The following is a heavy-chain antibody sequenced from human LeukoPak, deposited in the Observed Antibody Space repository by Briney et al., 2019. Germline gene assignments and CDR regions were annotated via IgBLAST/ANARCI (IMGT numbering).Heavy chain of an antibody. J-gene: IGHJ4*02. CDR1: GFTVSSNY. V-gene: IGHV3-53*05. CDR2: IYSGGST. D-gene: IGHD6-19*01. CDR3: AKREAVTVTAEWDYLNY. Sequence: GGSLRLSCAASGFTVSSNYMSWVRQAPGKGLEWVSVIYSGGSTYYADSVKGRFTISRDNSNNTVYLQMNNLRVEGTAVYYCAKREAVTVTAEWDYLNYWGLGTLVAVSS.